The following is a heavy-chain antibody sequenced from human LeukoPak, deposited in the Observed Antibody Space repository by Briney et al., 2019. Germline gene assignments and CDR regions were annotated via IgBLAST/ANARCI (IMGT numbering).Heavy chain of an antibody. J-gene: IGHJ5*02. V-gene: IGHV4-4*09. Sequence: PSETLSLTCTVSGDSISSYYWSWIRQPPGQGLEWIAYIHSSGYTNYNPSLQSRVTISVDTSKNQFSLKVSSVTAADTAVYYCAKRQGPNSGSYDYFDPWGQGTLVTVSS. D-gene: IGHD1-26*01. CDR3: AKRQGPNSGSYDYFDP. CDR1: GDSISSYY. CDR2: IHSSGYT.